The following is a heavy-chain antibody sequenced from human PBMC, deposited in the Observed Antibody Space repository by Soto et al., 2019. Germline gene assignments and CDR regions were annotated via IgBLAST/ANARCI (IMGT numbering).Heavy chain of an antibody. CDR3: AREGGGSYYYYYYMDV. Sequence: ASVKVSCKASGYTFTSYAMHWVRQAPGQRLEWMGWINAGNGNTKYSQKFQGRVTITRDTSASTAYMELSSLRSEDTAVYYCAREGGGSYYYYYYMDVWGKGTTVTVSS. CDR1: GYTFTSYA. CDR2: INAGNGNT. D-gene: IGHD1-26*01. V-gene: IGHV1-3*01. J-gene: IGHJ6*03.